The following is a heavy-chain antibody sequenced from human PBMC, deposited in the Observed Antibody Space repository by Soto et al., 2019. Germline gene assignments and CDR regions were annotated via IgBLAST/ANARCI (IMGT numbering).Heavy chain of an antibody. J-gene: IGHJ1*01. Sequence: EVQLVESGGGLVKPGGSLRLSCAASGFTFSNAWMSWVRQAPGKGLEWVGRIKSKTDGGTTDYAAPVKGRFTISRDDSKNTLYLQMNSLKTEDTAVYYCTTSLQFWSGYYPEYFQHWGQGTLVTVSS. D-gene: IGHD3-3*02. CDR2: IKSKTDGGTT. V-gene: IGHV3-15*01. CDR1: GFTFSNAW. CDR3: TTSLQFWSGYYPEYFQH.